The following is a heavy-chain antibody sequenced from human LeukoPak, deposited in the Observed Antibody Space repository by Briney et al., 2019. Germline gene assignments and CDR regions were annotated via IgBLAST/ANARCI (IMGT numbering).Heavy chain of an antibody. Sequence: PSETLSLTCTVSGGSISSSSYYWGWIRQPPGKGLEWIGSLYYSGHTYYNPSLKSRVTISIDTSKNQFSLRLTSVTAADTAVYYCASRYCSSSSCYAGEHDYWGQGTLVTASS. J-gene: IGHJ4*02. D-gene: IGHD2-2*01. CDR2: LYYSGHT. V-gene: IGHV4-39*01. CDR3: ASRYCSSSSCYAGEHDY. CDR1: GGSISSSSYY.